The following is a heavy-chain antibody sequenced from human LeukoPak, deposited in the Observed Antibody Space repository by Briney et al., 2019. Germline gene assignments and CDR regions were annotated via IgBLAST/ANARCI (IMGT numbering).Heavy chain of an antibody. CDR3: ARDGGARGEDYFDY. CDR2: IIPIFGTA. CDR1: GGTFSSYA. Sequence: SVKVSCEASGGTFSSYAISWVRQAPGQGLEWMGGIIPIFGTANYAQKFQGRVTITTDESTSTAYMELSSLRSEDTAVYYCARDGGARGEDYFDYWGQGTLVTVSS. V-gene: IGHV1-69*05. D-gene: IGHD3-16*01. J-gene: IGHJ4*02.